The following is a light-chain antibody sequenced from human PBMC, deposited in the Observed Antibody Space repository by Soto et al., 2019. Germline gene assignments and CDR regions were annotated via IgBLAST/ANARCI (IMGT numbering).Light chain of an antibody. CDR2: EVS. J-gene: IGLJ1*01. CDR3: SSYTSTSSYV. V-gene: IGLV2-14*03. Sequence: QSVLTQPASVSGSPGQSITVSCTGTSSDVGGYNSVSWYQQHPGKPPKLIIYEVSNRPSGVSDRFSGSKSGNTASLTISGLQAEEEADYYCSSYTSTSSYVFATRTKVTVL. CDR1: SSDVGGYNS.